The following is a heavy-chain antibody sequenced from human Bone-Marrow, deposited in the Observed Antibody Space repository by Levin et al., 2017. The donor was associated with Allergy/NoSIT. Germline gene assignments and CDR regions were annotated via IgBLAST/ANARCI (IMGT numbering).Heavy chain of an antibody. CDR2: IRPIFGTA. V-gene: IGHV1-69*13. CDR1: GGTFSSHA. CDR3: SMEANIVVVPAAGDASDI. Sequence: GAPVKVSCKASGGTFSSHAINWVRQAPGQGLEWMGGIRPIFGTANYAQKFQGRVTITADESTSTSYMELSSLRSEDTAVYFCSMEANIVVVPAAGDASDIWGQGTLVTVSS. J-gene: IGHJ3*02. D-gene: IGHD2-2*01.